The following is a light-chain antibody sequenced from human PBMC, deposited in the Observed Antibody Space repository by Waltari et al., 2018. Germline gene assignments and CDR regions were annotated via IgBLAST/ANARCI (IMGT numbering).Light chain of an antibody. CDR3: AVWDASLIGVI. J-gene: IGLJ2*01. V-gene: IGLV1-47*01. CDR1: RSTIENNY. Sequence: QSVLTQPPSASGTPGQTVTISCSGRRSTIENNYVPWYQHLPETAPRLLIFGSHPRPSGVPDRFSASKSGTSASLAISGLRSEDEADYYCAVWDASLIGVIFGGGTKLTVL. CDR2: GSH.